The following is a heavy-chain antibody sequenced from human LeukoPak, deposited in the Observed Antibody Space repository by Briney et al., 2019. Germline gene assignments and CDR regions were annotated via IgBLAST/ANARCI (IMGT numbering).Heavy chain of an antibody. V-gene: IGHV4-34*01. CDR2: INHSGST. CDR1: GGSFSGYY. Sequence: SETLSLTCAVYGGSFSGYYWSWIREPPGKRLERIGEINHSGSTNYNPSLKSRVTISVDTSMNQFSLKLSSVTAADTAVYYCARGGRVGVGYYGSGSYYYNYWGQGTLVTVSS. J-gene: IGHJ4*02. D-gene: IGHD3-10*01. CDR3: ARGGRVGVGYYGSGSYYYNY.